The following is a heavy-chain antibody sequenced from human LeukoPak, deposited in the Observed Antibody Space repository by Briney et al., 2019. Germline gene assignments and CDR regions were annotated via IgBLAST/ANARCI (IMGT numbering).Heavy chain of an antibody. Sequence: GGSLRLSCAASGFTFSSYWMSWVRQAPGKGLEGVAHINQDGSEKYYVDSVKGRFTISRDNAKNSLYLQMNSLRAEDTAVYYCAKDGSYDSSGYSPDDAFDIWGQGTMVTVSS. CDR3: AKDGSYDSSGYSPDDAFDI. D-gene: IGHD3-22*01. V-gene: IGHV3-7*03. J-gene: IGHJ3*02. CDR2: INQDGSEK. CDR1: GFTFSSYW.